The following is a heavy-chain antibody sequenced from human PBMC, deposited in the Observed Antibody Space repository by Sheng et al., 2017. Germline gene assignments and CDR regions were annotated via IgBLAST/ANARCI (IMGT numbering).Heavy chain of an antibody. Sequence: QVQLVESGGGVVQPGRSLRLSCAASGFTFSSYGMHWVRQAPGKGLEWVAVIWYDGSNKYYADSVKGRFTISRDNSKNTLYLQMNSLRAEDTAVYYCAREMYDSSNGPGAFDIWGQGTMVTVSS. CDR2: IWYDGSNK. CDR3: AREMYDSSNGPGAFDI. CDR1: GFTFSSYG. J-gene: IGHJ3*02. D-gene: IGHD3-22*01. V-gene: IGHV3-33*01.